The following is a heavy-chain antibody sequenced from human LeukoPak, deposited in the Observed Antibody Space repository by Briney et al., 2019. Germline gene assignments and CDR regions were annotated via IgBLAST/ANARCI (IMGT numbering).Heavy chain of an antibody. CDR2: ISYDGSNK. CDR1: GFTFSSYA. V-gene: IGHV3-30*04. CDR3: ARAFWSGYQEVDY. J-gene: IGHJ4*02. Sequence: PGGSLRLSCAASGFTFSSYAMHWVRQAPGKGLEWVAVISYDGSNKYYADSVKGRFTISRDNSKNTLYLQMNSLRAEDTAVYYCARAFWSGYQEVDYWGQGTLVTVSS. D-gene: IGHD3-3*01.